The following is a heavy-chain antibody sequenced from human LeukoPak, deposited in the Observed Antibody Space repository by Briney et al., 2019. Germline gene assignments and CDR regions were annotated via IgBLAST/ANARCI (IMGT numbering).Heavy chain of an antibody. D-gene: IGHD6-19*01. V-gene: IGHV3-13*01. Sequence: GGSLRLSCAASGFTLSSYNMHWVRQGTGKGLEWVSAICLAGDTYYVDSVKGRFTISRENAKNSLFLQMNSLRAGDTAVYYCARIRDDSGWLVDYWGQGVLVTVSS. J-gene: IGHJ4*02. CDR1: GFTLSSYN. CDR2: ICLAGDT. CDR3: ARIRDDSGWLVDY.